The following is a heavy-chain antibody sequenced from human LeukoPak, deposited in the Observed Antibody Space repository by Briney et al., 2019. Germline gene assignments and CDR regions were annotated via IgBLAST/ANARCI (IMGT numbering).Heavy chain of an antibody. CDR3: ARGRRITMIRGRNWFDP. J-gene: IGHJ5*02. D-gene: IGHD3-10*01. Sequence: GGSLRLSCAASGFTFGSYDMSWVRQAPGKGLEWVAFIRYDGSNKYYADSVKGRFTISRDNSKNTLYLQMNSLRAEDTAIYYCARGRRITMIRGRNWFDPWGQGTLVTVSS. V-gene: IGHV3-30*02. CDR1: GFTFGSYD. CDR2: IRYDGSNK.